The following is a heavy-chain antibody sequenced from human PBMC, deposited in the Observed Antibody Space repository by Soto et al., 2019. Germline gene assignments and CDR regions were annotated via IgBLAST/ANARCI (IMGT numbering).Heavy chain of an antibody. J-gene: IGHJ6*02. Sequence: GGSLRLSCAASGFTFSSYSMNWVRQAPGRGLEWVSSISSSSSYIYYADSVKGRFTISRDNAKNSLYLQMNSLRAEDTAVYYCARDLRSGSYGMDVWGQGTTVTVSS. D-gene: IGHD1-26*01. CDR3: ARDLRSGSYGMDV. CDR1: GFTFSSYS. V-gene: IGHV3-21*01. CDR2: ISSSSSYI.